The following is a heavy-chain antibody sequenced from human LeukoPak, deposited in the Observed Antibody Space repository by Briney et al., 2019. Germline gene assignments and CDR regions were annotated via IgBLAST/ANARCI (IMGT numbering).Heavy chain of an antibody. CDR2: IYWDDDK. V-gene: IGHV2-5*02. Sequence: SGPTLVKPTQTLTLTCTFSGFSLSTSGVGVAWIRQPPGKALEWLALIYWDDDKRYSPSLKSRLTITKDTSKNQVVLTMTNMDPVDTATYYCAHEYTGGYDSRNGIIIPVFDYWGQGTLVTVSS. J-gene: IGHJ4*02. D-gene: IGHD5-12*01. CDR1: GFSLSTSGVG. CDR3: AHEYTGGYDSRNGIIIPVFDY.